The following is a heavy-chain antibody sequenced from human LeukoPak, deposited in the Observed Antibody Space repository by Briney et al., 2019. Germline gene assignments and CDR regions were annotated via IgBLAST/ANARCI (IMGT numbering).Heavy chain of an antibody. J-gene: IGHJ4*02. CDR2: IWYDGSNK. CDR3: AKGEYDYVWGSYRQLPDY. D-gene: IGHD3-16*02. CDR1: GFTFSSYG. Sequence: GGSLRLSCAASGFTFSSYGMHWVRQAPGKGLEWVAVIWYDGSNKYYADSVKGRFTISRDNSKNTLYLQMNSLRAEDTAVYYCAKGEYDYVWGSYRQLPDYWGQGTLVTVSS. V-gene: IGHV3-33*06.